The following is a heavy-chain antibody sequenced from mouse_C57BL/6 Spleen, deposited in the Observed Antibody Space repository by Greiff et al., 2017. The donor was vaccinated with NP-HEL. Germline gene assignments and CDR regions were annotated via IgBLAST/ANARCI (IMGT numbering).Heavy chain of an antibody. CDR2: INYDGIST. D-gene: IGHD3-2*02. V-gene: IGHV5-16*01. CDR1: GFTFSDYY. CDR3: ARESRQLRLHVFDY. Sequence: DVMLVESEGGLVQPGRSMKLSCTASGFTFSDYYMAWVRQVPEKGLEWVANINYDGISTYYLDSLKSRFIISRDNAKNILYLQMSSLKSEDTATYYCARESRQLRLHVFDYWGQGTTLTVSS. J-gene: IGHJ2*01.